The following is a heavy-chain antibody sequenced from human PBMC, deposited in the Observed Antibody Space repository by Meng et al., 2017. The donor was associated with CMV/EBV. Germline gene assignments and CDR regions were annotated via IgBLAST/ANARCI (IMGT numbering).Heavy chain of an antibody. CDR3: ARVNIVVVPAAIDGSSFSYYGMDV. D-gene: IGHD2-2*01. Sequence: GGSLRLSCAASGFTFSSYSMNWVRQAPGKGLEWVSSISSSSSYIYYADSVKGRFTISRDNAKNSLYLQMNSLRAEDTAVYYCARVNIVVVPAAIDGSSFSYYGMDVWSQGTTVTVSS. V-gene: IGHV3-21*01. CDR2: ISSSSSYI. J-gene: IGHJ6*02. CDR1: GFTFSSYS.